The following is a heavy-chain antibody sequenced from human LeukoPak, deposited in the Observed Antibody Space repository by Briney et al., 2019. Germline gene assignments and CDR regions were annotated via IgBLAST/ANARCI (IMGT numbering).Heavy chain of an antibody. CDR2: ISGSGGST. CDR3: AKGGGGVLAS. Sequence: GGSLRLSCAASGFTFSTSSMSWVRQAPGKGLAWVSSISGSGGSTYYADSVKGRFTISRDNSRNTLFLQMNSLKADDTAVYYCAKGGGGVLASWGQGTPVTVSS. V-gene: IGHV3-23*01. J-gene: IGHJ4*02. CDR1: GFTFSTSS. D-gene: IGHD3-16*01.